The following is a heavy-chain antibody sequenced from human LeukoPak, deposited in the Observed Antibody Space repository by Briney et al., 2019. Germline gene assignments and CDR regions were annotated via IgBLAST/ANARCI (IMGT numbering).Heavy chain of an antibody. J-gene: IGHJ4*02. CDR2: IYYRGTT. Sequence: SETLSLTCTVSGGSISSSSYYWGWIRQPPGKGLEWIGSIYYRGTTYYNPSLKSRVTISVDTSKNQFSLKLSSVTAGDTAVYYCARLTEGNTYGHEGTFDYWGQETLVTVSS. CDR3: ARLTEGNTYGHEGTFDY. CDR1: GGSISSSSYY. V-gene: IGHV4-39*01. D-gene: IGHD5-18*01.